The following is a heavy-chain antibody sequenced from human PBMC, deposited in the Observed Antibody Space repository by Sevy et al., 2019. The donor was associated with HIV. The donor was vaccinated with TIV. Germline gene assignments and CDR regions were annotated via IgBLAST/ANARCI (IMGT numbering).Heavy chain of an antibody. CDR1: GFSFRNYD. V-gene: IGHV3-30*18. CDR3: AKRGGHDTSGYVSYYYYGMDV. Sequence: GGSLRLSCAASGFSFRNYDMHWVRQAPGKGLEWLALVSFDGDSTYFADSVKGRFTRARDNSKNTLYLQMNSLRVEETAIYYCAKRGGHDTSGYVSYYYYGMDVWGQGTTVTVSS. J-gene: IGHJ6*02. CDR2: VSFDGDST. D-gene: IGHD2-2*01.